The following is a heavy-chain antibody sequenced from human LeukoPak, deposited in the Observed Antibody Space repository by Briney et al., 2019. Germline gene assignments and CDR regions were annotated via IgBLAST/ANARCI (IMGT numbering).Heavy chain of an antibody. D-gene: IGHD3-22*01. V-gene: IGHV3-48*02. CDR2: ISSSSRTI. CDR1: GFTFSSYS. CDR3: ASEPPYYYDSSGHS. Sequence: GGSLRLSCAASGFTFSSYSMNWVCQAPGKGLEWVSYISSSSRTIYYADSVKGRFTISRDNAKNSLYLQMNSLRDEDTAVYYCASEPPYYYDSSGHSWGQGTLVTVSS. J-gene: IGHJ5*02.